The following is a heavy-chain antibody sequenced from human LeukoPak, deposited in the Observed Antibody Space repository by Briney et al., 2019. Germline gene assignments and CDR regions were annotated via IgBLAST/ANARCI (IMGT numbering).Heavy chain of an antibody. CDR3: ARGFTQYYDSSGIFDY. Sequence: SQTLSPTCTVSAGSISSYYWSWIRQPAGKWLEWIWHIYNSGSTNDNSSLKGRVTMSVATSKNQFSLHLIPVTGADTAVYYCARGFTQYYDSSGIFDYWGQGTLVTVSS. J-gene: IGHJ4*02. CDR2: IYNSGST. D-gene: IGHD3-22*01. CDR1: AGSISSYY. V-gene: IGHV4-4*07.